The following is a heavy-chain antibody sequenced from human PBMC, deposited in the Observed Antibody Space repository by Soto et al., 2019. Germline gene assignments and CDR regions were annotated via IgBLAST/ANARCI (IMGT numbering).Heavy chain of an antibody. D-gene: IGHD3-3*01. CDR2: IDTSGTKI. CDR3: ASHYDMWSGYLSPVDY. V-gene: IGHV3-11*01. J-gene: IGHJ4*02. CDR1: GYTFSDYY. Sequence: QVQLVESGGDLVKPGGSLRLSCAASGYTFSDYYMSWIRQAPGKGLEWISYIDTSGTKIYYADSVKGRFTITRDNAKNSLYLEMNSLRDEGTAVYYCASHYDMWSGYLSPVDYWGQGTLVTVSS.